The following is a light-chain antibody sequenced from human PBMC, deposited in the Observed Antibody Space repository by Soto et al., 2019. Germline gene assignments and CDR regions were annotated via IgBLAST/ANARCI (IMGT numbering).Light chain of an antibody. J-gene: IGKJ1*01. V-gene: IGKV3-20*01. CDR3: QQYGSSPWT. CDR2: GAS. Sequence: SVLTQSPGTLSFSPGGRAXXSXRPSXSVSSSYLAWYXQKXGQAPRXXXYGASSRATGIPDRFSGSGSGTDFTLTISRLEPEDFAVYYCQQYGSSPWTFGQGTKVDIK. CDR1: XSVSSSY.